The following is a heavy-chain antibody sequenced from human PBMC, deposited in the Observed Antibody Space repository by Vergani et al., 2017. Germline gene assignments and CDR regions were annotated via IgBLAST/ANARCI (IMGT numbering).Heavy chain of an antibody. Sequence: EVQLLESGGGLVQPGGSLRLSCAASGFTFSSYAMSWVRQAPGKGLEWVSAISGSGGSTYYADSVKGRFTISRDNSKNTLYLQMNSLRAEDTAVYYCAKSGYVGDYVVWXFDLWGRGTLVTVSS. CDR3: AKSGYVGDYVVWXFDL. D-gene: IGHD5-12*01. J-gene: IGHJ2*01. CDR1: GFTFSSYA. V-gene: IGHV3-23*01. CDR2: ISGSGGST.